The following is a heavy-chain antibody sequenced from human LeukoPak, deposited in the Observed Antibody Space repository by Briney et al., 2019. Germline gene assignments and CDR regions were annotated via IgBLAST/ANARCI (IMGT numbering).Heavy chain of an antibody. CDR1: GFIFSSYW. V-gene: IGHV3-7*01. Sequence: GGSLRLSCAASGFIFSSYWMSWVRQAPGKGLEWVANIKQDGSEKYYVDSVKGRFTISRDNAKNSLYLQMNSLRAEDTAVYYCAELGITMIGGVWGKGTTVTISS. CDR2: IKQDGSEK. J-gene: IGHJ6*04. CDR3: AELGITMIGGV. D-gene: IGHD3-10*02.